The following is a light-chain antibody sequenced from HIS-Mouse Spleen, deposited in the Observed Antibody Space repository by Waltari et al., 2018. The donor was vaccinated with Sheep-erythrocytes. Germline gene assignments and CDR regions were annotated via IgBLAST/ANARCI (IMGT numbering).Light chain of an antibody. V-gene: IGLV2-11*01. CDR3: CSYAGSYTVV. J-gene: IGLJ2*01. Sequence: QSALTQPRSVSGSPGQSVTIPCTGTSSDVGGYNYVSWYQQHPGKAPKLMIYDVRKRPSGVPVGFSGSKSGNTASLTISGLQAEDEADYYCCSYAGSYTVVFGGGTKLTVL. CDR1: SSDVGGYNY. CDR2: DVR.